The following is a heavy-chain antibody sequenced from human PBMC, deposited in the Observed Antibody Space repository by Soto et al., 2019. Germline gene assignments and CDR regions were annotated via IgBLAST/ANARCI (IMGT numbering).Heavy chain of an antibody. CDR2: IIPIFGTA. V-gene: IGHV1-69*13. CDR3: AREGSGYDYYYGMDV. Sequence: GASVKVSCKASGGTFSSYAISWVRQAPGQGLEWMGGIIPIFGTANYAQKFQGRVTITADESTSTAYMELSSLRSEDTAVYYCAREGSGYDYYYGMDVWGQGTTVTVSS. CDR1: GGTFSSYA. D-gene: IGHD3-22*01. J-gene: IGHJ6*02.